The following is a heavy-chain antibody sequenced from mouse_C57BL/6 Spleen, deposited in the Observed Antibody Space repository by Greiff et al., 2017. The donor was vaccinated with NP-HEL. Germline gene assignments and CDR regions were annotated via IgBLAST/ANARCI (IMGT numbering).Heavy chain of an antibody. J-gene: IGHJ1*03. CDR3: AIQAVYYGSRVGYFDV. V-gene: IGHV1-52*01. CDR2: IDPSDSET. CDR1: GYTFTSYW. D-gene: IGHD1-1*01. Sequence: QVQLQQPGAELVRPGSSVKLSCKASGYTFTSYWMHWVKQRPIQGLEWIGNIDPSDSETHYNQKFKDKATLTVDKSSSTAYMQLSSLTSEDSAVYYCAIQAVYYGSRVGYFDVWGTGTTVTVSS.